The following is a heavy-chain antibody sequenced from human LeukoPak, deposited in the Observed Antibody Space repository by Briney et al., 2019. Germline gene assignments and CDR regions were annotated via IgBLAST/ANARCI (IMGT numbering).Heavy chain of an antibody. J-gene: IGHJ3*02. CDR2: IYYSGST. Sequence: PSETLSLTCTVSGGSISSSSYYWGWIRQPPGKGLEWTGSIYYSGSTYYNPSLKSRVTISVDTSKNQFSLKLSSVTAADTAVYYCARHDEYGGLRNFDIWGQGTMVTVSS. V-gene: IGHV4-39*01. CDR1: GGSISSSSYY. D-gene: IGHD3-16*01. CDR3: ARHDEYGGLRNFDI.